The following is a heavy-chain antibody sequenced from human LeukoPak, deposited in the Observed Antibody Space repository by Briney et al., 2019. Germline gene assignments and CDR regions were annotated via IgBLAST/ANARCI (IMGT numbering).Heavy chain of an antibody. J-gene: IGHJ3*02. CDR1: GFTFSSYS. CDR2: ISSSSSYI. Sequence: GGSLRLSCAASGFTFSSYSMNWVRQAPGKGLEWVSSISSSSSYIYYADSVKGRFTIPRDNAKNSLYLQMNSLRAEDTAVYYCARDSRDIVVRAFDIWGQGTMVTVSS. V-gene: IGHV3-21*01. CDR3: ARDSRDIVVRAFDI. D-gene: IGHD2-15*01.